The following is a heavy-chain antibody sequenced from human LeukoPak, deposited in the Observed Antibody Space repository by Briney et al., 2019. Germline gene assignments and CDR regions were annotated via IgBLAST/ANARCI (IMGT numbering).Heavy chain of an antibody. J-gene: IGHJ3*02. CDR2: ISNGGNT. V-gene: IGHV3-53*01. CDR1: SFTVSDNY. CDR3: ARGGALDI. Sequence: PGGSLRLSCAASSFTVSDNYMTWVRQAPGKGLEWVSLISNGGNTYYEDSVKGRFTISRDISQNMLYLQMNSLRAEDTAVYYCARGGALDIWGQGTMVIVS. D-gene: IGHD4/OR15-4a*01.